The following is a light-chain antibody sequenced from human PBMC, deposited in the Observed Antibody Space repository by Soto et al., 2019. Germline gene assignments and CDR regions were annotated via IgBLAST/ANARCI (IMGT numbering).Light chain of an antibody. CDR3: QQYNSYST. J-gene: IGKJ1*01. CDR2: DAS. CDR1: QSISTW. Sequence: DIQMTHSPCTLSASVGDRVTITCRASQSISTWLAWYQQKPGKAPKLLIYDASSLESGVPSRFSGSGSGKEFTLTISSLQPEDFASYYCQQYNSYSTFGQGTKVDIK. V-gene: IGKV1-5*01.